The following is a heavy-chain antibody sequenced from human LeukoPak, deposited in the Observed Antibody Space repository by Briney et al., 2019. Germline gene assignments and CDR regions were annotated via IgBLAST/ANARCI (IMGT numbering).Heavy chain of an antibody. V-gene: IGHV3-30*18. CDR3: AKGRMMATIMISFDY. J-gene: IGHJ4*02. CDR1: GFTFSSYG. D-gene: IGHD5-24*01. Sequence: GGSLRLSCAASGFTFSSYGMHWVRQAPGKGLEWVAVISYDGSTQYYADSVKGRFTISRDNSNNMLSLQMNSLKAEDAAVYYCAKGRMMATIMISFDYWGRGTLVTVSA. CDR2: ISYDGSTQ.